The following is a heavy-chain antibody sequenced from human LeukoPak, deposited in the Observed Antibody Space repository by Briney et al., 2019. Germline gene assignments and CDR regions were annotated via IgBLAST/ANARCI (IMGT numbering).Heavy chain of an antibody. CDR1: GGSISCYY. V-gene: IGHV4-4*07. J-gene: IGHJ3*02. D-gene: IGHD3-3*01. CDR2: IYTSGST. Sequence: SETLSLTCTVSGGSISCYYWSWIRQPAGKGLEWIGRIYTSGSTNYNPSLKSRVTMSVDTSKNQFSLKLSSVTAADTAVYYCARVGELRFLEWSDALDIWGQGTMVTVSS. CDR3: ARVGELRFLEWSDALDI.